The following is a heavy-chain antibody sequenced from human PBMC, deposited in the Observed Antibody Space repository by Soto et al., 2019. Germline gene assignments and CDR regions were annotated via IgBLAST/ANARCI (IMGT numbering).Heavy chain of an antibody. J-gene: IGHJ5*02. Sequence: SETLSLTCAVSGGSMSSGGYSWSWIRQPPGKGLEWIGYIYYTGSTYHNPSLKSRVALSVDTSKNQFSLKLSSVTAADTAVYYCARDRGYSSILNNWFDPWGQGTPVTVSS. D-gene: IGHD6-13*01. V-gene: IGHV4-30-2*01. CDR3: ARDRGYSSILNNWFDP. CDR1: GGSMSSGGYS. CDR2: IYYTGST.